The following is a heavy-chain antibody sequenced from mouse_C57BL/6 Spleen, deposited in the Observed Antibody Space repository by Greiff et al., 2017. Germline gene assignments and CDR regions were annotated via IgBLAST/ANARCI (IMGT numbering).Heavy chain of an antibody. V-gene: IGHV1-47*01. D-gene: IGHD1-1*01. CDR1: GYTFTTYP. J-gene: IGHJ4*01. Sequence: VKLMESGAELVKPGASVKMSCKASGYTFTTYPIEWMKQNHGKSLEWIGNFHPYNDDTKYNEKFKGKATLTVEKSSSTVYLELSRLTSDDSAVYYCARGHYGSSYGMDYWGQGTSVTVSS. CDR2: FHPYNDDT. CDR3: ARGHYGSSYGMDY.